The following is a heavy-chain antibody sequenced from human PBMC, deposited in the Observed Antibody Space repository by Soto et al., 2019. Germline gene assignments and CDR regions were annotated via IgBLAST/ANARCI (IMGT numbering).Heavy chain of an antibody. J-gene: IGHJ3*02. CDR3: EKDHSSGYYYDDFDI. Sequence: GGSLRLSCAASGFTFSSYAMSWVRQAPGKGLEWVSAISGSGGSTYYADSVKGRFTISRDNSKNTLYLQMNSLRAEDTAVYYCEKDHSSGYYYDDFDIWGQGTMVTVSS. V-gene: IGHV3-23*01. CDR2: ISGSGGST. CDR1: GFTFSSYA. D-gene: IGHD3-22*01.